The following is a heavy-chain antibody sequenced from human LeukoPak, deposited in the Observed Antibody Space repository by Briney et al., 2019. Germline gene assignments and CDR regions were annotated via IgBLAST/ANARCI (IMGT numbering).Heavy chain of an antibody. V-gene: IGHV7-4-1*02. CDR1: GYTFTSYA. CDR3: ARDRAAMDPIPSYYYYGMDV. CDR2: INTNTGNP. D-gene: IGHD5-18*01. Sequence: VASVKVSCKASGYTFTSYAMNWVRQSPGQGLEWMGWINTNTGNPTYAQGFTGRFVFSLDTSVSTAYLQISSLKAEDTAVYYCARDRAAMDPIPSYYYYGMDVWGQGTTVTVSS. J-gene: IGHJ6*02.